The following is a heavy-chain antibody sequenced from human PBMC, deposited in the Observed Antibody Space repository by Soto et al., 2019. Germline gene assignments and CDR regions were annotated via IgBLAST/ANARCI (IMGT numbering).Heavy chain of an antibody. D-gene: IGHD6-6*01. CDR1: EFTFSTYA. J-gene: IGHJ4*02. CDR2: ISDSGDIT. V-gene: IGHV3-23*01. Sequence: GGSLRLSCAASEFTFSTYAMTWVRQAPGRGLQWVATISDSGDITYYADSVKGRFTISRDNSRNTLYLQMNNLRAEDTALYYCPKTWVPSTTDRPPSFDYWGRGTLVTVSS. CDR3: PKTWVPSTTDRPPSFDY.